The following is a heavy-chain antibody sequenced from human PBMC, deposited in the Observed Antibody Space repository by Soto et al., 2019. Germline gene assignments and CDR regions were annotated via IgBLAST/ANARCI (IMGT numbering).Heavy chain of an antibody. D-gene: IGHD3-10*01. Sequence: QVQLQEWGPGLVKPSETLSLTCTVSGGSINTYYWSWIRQAAGKGLEWIGRIYSGGSTNYNPSLKGRVSLSVELSKNQFPPKLSSVDAADPAVYYCARGPRGFGEFSPDYWGHGTLVTVSS. CDR2: IYSGGST. J-gene: IGHJ4*01. CDR1: GGSINTYY. CDR3: ARGPRGFGEFSPDY. V-gene: IGHV4-4*07.